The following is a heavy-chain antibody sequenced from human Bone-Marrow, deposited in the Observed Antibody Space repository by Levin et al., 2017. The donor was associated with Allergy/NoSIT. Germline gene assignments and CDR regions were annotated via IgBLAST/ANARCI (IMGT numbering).Heavy chain of an antibody. CDR3: ATDGYKSGGEY. CDR2: MSSSGNTI. D-gene: IGHD3-10*01. J-gene: IGHJ4*02. Sequence: PGGSLRLSCAASGFTFNNYYMSWIRQAPGKGLEWVSYMSSSGNTISYADSVKGRFTISRDNAKKSLYLEMNSLRVEDTAVYYCATDGYKSGGEYWGQGDLVTVAS. V-gene: IGHV3-11*01. CDR1: GFTFNNYY.